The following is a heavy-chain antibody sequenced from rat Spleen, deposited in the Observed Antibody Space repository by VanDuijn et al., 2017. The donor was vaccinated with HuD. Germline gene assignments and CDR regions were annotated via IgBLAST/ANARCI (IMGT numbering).Heavy chain of an antibody. CDR2: IWSGGST. CDR3: TSPFRWFAY. CDR1: GFTFSDYN. Sequence: VQLVESGGGLVQPGRSLKLSCAASGFTFSDYNMAWVRQAPKKGLEWIGEIWSGGSTHYNPALKPRLSISRDTSKSQVYLKLNSLQTEDTAIYFCTSPFRWFAYWGQGTLVTVSS. J-gene: IGHJ3*01. V-gene: IGHV2-15*01.